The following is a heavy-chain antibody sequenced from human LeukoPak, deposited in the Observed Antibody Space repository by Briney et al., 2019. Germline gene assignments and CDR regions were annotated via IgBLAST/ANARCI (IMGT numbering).Heavy chain of an antibody. D-gene: IGHD6-19*01. V-gene: IGHV3-7*04. Sequence: GGSLRLSCVASGFTFSSYWMSWVRQAPGKGLEWVANIKQDGSEEYYVDSVKGRFTISRDNAKNSLYLQMNSLRAEDTAVYYCAREGDSSGWYTAFDYWGQGTLVTVSS. CDR1: GFTFSSYW. J-gene: IGHJ4*02. CDR2: IKQDGSEE. CDR3: AREGDSSGWYTAFDY.